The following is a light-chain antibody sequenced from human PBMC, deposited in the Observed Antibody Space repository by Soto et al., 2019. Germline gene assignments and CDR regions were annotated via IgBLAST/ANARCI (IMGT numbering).Light chain of an antibody. CDR1: QDIRNE. V-gene: IGKV1-6*01. CDR2: AAS. J-gene: IGKJ1*01. Sequence: AIQMTQSPSSLSASVGDRVTITCRASQDIRNELGWYQQKPGKAPKLLIYAASNLQSGVPSRFSGSGAGTDFTLTISSLQPEDFATYYCLQDFNYPWTFGQGTKVEIK. CDR3: LQDFNYPWT.